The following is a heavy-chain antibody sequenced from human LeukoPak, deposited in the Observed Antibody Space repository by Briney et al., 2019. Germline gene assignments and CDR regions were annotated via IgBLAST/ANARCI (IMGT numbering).Heavy chain of an antibody. D-gene: IGHD2-15*01. V-gene: IGHV3-23*01. CDR3: AKGIVVVAEHYYYYYGMDV. CDR1: GFTFSSYA. Sequence: PGGSLRLSCAASGFTFSSYAMSWVRQAPGKGLEWVSAISGSGGSTYYADSVKGRFTISRDNSKNTLYLQMNSLRAEDTAVYYCAKGIVVVAEHYYYYYGMDVWGQGTTVTVSS. CDR2: ISGSGGST. J-gene: IGHJ6*02.